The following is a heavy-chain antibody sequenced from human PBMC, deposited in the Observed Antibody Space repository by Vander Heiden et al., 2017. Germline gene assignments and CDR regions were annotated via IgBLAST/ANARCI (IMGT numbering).Heavy chain of an antibody. V-gene: IGHV4-39*02. J-gene: IGHJ6*02. CDR2: VSYSGST. CDR3: TSRGGDNSDMDV. Sequence: QLQLQESGPGLVKPSETLSLTCIVHGGAISSENYYWGWVRPTPDMGLEWIASVSYSGSTYYNPSLKSRVSISVDLSKNHFSLKVSSVTAADTAVYYCTSRGGDNSDMDVWGQGTTVTVSS. D-gene: IGHD2-21*02. CDR1: GGAISSENYY.